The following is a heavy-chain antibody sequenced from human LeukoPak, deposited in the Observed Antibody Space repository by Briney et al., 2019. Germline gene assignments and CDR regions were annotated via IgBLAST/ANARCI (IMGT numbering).Heavy chain of an antibody. Sequence: SETLSLTCTVSGASIRSSSYYWGWIRQPPGRGLEWFKSIFHRGSTYYNPSIKSRVTISVDTSKNQFSLKLRSVTAADTAVYYCASTLTYYYGSGSYYIDCWGQGTLVTVSS. CDR2: IFHRGST. D-gene: IGHD3-10*01. J-gene: IGHJ4*02. CDR1: GASIRSSSYY. CDR3: ASTLTYYYGSGSYYIDC. V-gene: IGHV4-39*01.